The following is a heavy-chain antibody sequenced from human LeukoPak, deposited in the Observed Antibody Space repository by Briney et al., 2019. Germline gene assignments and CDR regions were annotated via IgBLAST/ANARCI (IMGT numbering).Heavy chain of an antibody. J-gene: IGHJ4*02. D-gene: IGHD3-22*01. CDR3: ARTRSSGYYGGGFDY. CDR1: GFTFSSYS. CDR2: ISSSSSYI. Sequence: PGGSLRLSCAASGFTFSSYSMNWVRQAPGKGLEWVSSISSSSSYIYYADSVKGRFTISRDNAKNSLYLQMNSLRAEDTAVYYCARTRSSGYYGGGFDYWGQGTLVTVSS. V-gene: IGHV3-21*01.